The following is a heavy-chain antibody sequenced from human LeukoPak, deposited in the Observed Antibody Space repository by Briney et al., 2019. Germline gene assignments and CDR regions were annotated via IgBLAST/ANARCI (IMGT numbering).Heavy chain of an antibody. CDR3: TSHKKTTGTRGGPSYYCYYYMDV. V-gene: IGHV3-15*01. D-gene: IGHD4-17*01. Sequence: GGSLRLSCAASGFTFSNAWMSWVRQAPGKGLEWVGRIKSKTDGGTTDYAAPVKGRFTISRDDSKNTLYLQMNSLKTEDTDVYYCTSHKKTTGTRGGPSYYCYYYMDVWGKGTTVTVSS. CDR2: IKSKTDGGTT. J-gene: IGHJ6*03. CDR1: GFTFSNAW.